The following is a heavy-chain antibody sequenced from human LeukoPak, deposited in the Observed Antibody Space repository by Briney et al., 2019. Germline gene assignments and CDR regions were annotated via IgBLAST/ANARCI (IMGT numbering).Heavy chain of an antibody. V-gene: IGHV3-33*06. D-gene: IGHD4-17*01. J-gene: IGHJ4*02. CDR2: IWYDGSNK. CDR3: AKDPDYGDYYFDY. Sequence: GRSLRLSCAASGFTFSSYGMHWVRQAPGKRLEWVAVIWYDGSNKYYADSVKGRFTISRDNSKNTLYLQMNSLRAEDTAVYYCAKDPDYGDYYFDYWGQGTLVTVSS. CDR1: GFTFSSYG.